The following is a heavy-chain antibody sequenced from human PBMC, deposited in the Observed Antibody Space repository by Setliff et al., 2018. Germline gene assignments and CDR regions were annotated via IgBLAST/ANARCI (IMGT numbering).Heavy chain of an antibody. J-gene: IGHJ2*01. V-gene: IGHV4-38-2*01. CDR1: NFSISSGYY. Sequence: SETLSLTCDVSNFSISSGYYWGWVRQPPGKGLEWIATIYYGGGTYYNPSLKSRVTISLDMSKNQFSLRLNSLTAADTAVYFCARHRRPDYGDFISWYFDLWGRGTLVTV. CDR2: IYYGGGT. CDR3: ARHRRPDYGDFISWYFDL. D-gene: IGHD4-17*01.